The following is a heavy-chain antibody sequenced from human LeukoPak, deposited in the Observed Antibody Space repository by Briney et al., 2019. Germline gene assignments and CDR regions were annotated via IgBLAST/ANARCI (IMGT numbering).Heavy chain of an antibody. CDR2: ISYDGSNK. J-gene: IGHJ4*02. D-gene: IGHD2-15*01. CDR1: GFTFSSYA. Sequence: GGSLRLSCAASGFTFSSYAMHWIRQAPGKGLEWVAVISYDGSNKYYADSVKGRFTISRDNSKNTLYLQMNSLRADDTAVYYCAKSVVVITFRFDDWGQGALVTVSS. V-gene: IGHV3-30*04. CDR3: AKSVVVITFRFDD.